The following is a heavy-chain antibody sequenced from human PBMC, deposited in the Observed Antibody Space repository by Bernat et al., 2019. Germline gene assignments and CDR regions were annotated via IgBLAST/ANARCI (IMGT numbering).Heavy chain of an antibody. J-gene: IGHJ6*02. V-gene: IGHV4-4*02. Sequence: QVQLQESGPGLVKPSGTLSLTCAVSGGSISRSNWWSWVRQPPGKGLEWIGEIYHSGSTNYNPSLKSRVTISVDKSKNQFSLKVSSVTAADTAVYYCARGDTSSSGYYYYGMDVWGQGTLVTVSS. D-gene: IGHD6-6*01. CDR1: GGSISRSNW. CDR2: IYHSGST. CDR3: ARGDTSSSGYYYYGMDV.